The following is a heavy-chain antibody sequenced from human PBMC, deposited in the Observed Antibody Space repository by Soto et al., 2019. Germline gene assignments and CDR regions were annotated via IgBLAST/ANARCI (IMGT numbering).Heavy chain of an antibody. Sequence: LVESGGGVAQPGRSLRLSCTTSGFSFSPSGMHWVRQAPGKGLEWVGIIWNDGSTTHYADSVKGRFTISRDNSKNTLYLQMNSLRDEDTAVYYCARDGSHYHVDYWGQGTLVTVSS. CDR2: IWNDGSTT. D-gene: IGHD4-4*01. CDR1: GFSFSPSG. J-gene: IGHJ4*02. V-gene: IGHV3-33*01. CDR3: ARDGSHYHVDY.